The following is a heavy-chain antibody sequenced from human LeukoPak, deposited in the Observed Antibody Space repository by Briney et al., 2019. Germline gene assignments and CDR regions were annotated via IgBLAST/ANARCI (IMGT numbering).Heavy chain of an antibody. D-gene: IGHD6-6*01. J-gene: IGHJ6*03. CDR2: IYTSGTT. CDR3: ARWSGSVTARNYYYYMDV. CDR1: GGSISSYY. Sequence: SETLSLTCTVSGGSISSYYWTWIRQPAGSGLEWIGRIYTSGTTDYNPSLRTRVTISVDASRNQFSLNLSSVTAADTAVYYCARWSGSVTARNYYYYMDVWGEGTTVTVSS. V-gene: IGHV4-4*07.